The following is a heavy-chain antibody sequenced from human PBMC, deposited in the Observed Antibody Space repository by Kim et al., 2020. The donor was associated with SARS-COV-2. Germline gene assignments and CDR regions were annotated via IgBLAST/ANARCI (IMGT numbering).Heavy chain of an antibody. CDR3: ARDPYCGGDWYEDYYYYGMDV. CDR2: ISSSSSYI. V-gene: IGHV3-21*01. J-gene: IGHJ6*02. Sequence: GGSLRLSCAASGFTFSSYSMNWVRQAPGKGLEWVSSISSSSSYIYYADSVKGRFTISRDNAKNSLYLQMNSLRAEDTAVYYCARDPYCGGDWYEDYYYYGMDVWGQGTTVTVSS. CDR1: GFTFSSYS. D-gene: IGHD2-21*01.